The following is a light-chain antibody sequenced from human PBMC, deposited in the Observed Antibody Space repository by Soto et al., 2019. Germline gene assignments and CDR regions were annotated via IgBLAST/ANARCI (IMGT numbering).Light chain of an antibody. J-gene: IGKJ4*01. CDR3: QHRAIWPLT. CDR2: DAS. Sequence: IVLTQSPATLSLSPGERATLSCRASQSVSSHLAWYQQKPGQAPRLLIYDASNRATGIPARFGGSASGTDFTLTISSLEPEDFAVYYCQHRAIWPLTFGGGTKVEIQ. CDR1: QSVSSH. V-gene: IGKV3-11*01.